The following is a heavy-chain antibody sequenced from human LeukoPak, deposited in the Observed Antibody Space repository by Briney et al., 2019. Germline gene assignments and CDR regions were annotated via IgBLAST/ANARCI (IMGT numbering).Heavy chain of an antibody. D-gene: IGHD4-23*01. CDR2: IYYSGST. CDR3: ARPHYGGNSGLFGY. V-gene: IGHV4-39*01. Sequence: SETLSLTCTVSGGSISSSSYYWGWIRQPPGKGLEWIGSIYYSGSTYYNPSLKSRVTISVDTSKNQFSLKLSSVTAADTAVYYCARPHYGGNSGLFGYWGQGTLVTVSS. CDR1: GGSISSSSYY. J-gene: IGHJ4*02.